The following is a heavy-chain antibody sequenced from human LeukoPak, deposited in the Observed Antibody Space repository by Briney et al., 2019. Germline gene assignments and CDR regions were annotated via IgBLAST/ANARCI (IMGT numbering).Heavy chain of an antibody. CDR3: AREGYSYGWNRDRERYYYYYMDV. Sequence: PGGSLRLPCAASGFTFSSYAIHWVRQAPGQGLEWMGWINPNSGGTNYAQKFQGRVTMTRDTSISTAYMELSRLRSDDTAVYYCAREGYSYGWNRDRERYYYYYMDVWGKGTTVTISS. V-gene: IGHV1-2*02. J-gene: IGHJ6*03. D-gene: IGHD5-18*01. CDR2: INPNSGGT. CDR1: GFTFSSYA.